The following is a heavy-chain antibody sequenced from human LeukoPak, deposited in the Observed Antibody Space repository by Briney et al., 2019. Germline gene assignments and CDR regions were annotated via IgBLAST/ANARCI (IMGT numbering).Heavy chain of an antibody. V-gene: IGHV7-4-1*02. CDR3: AREKSGGYYDSSGYPSP. D-gene: IGHD3-22*01. Sequence: ASVKVSCKASGYTFTSYAMNWVRQAPGQGLEWMGWINTNTGNPTYAQGFTGRFVFSLDTSVSTAYLQISSLKAEDTAVYYCAREKSGGYYDSSGYPSPWGQGTLVTVSS. CDR2: INTNTGNP. J-gene: IGHJ5*02. CDR1: GYTFTSYA.